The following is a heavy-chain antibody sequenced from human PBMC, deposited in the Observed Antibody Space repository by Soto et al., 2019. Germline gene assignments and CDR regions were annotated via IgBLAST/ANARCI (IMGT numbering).Heavy chain of an antibody. CDR1: GYTFTGYY. Sequence: ASVKVSCKTSGYTFTGYYIHWVRQASGQGLEWMGWINPNSGDAKYAQKFQGRVTMTRDPSTAYMQLSTLSSDDTAVYYCARSLSTIGARPDYWGQGTLVTVSS. V-gene: IGHV1-2*02. CDR2: INPNSGDA. CDR3: ARSLSTIGARPDY. J-gene: IGHJ4*02. D-gene: IGHD6-6*01.